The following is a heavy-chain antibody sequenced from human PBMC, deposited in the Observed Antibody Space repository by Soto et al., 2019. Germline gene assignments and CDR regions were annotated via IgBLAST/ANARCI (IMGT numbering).Heavy chain of an antibody. J-gene: IGHJ4*02. CDR3: ARDLFEKSASWPAY. CDR2: ISYDGSNK. CDR1: GFTFSSYG. V-gene: IGHV3-30*03. D-gene: IGHD2-2*01. Sequence: QVQLVESGGGAVQPGRSLRLSCAASGFTFSSYGMHWVRQAPGKGLEWAAVISYDGSNKFYADSVEGRFTISRDNSKNTLYLQMDSLRAEDTAVYYCARDLFEKSASWPAYWGRGTLVTVSS.